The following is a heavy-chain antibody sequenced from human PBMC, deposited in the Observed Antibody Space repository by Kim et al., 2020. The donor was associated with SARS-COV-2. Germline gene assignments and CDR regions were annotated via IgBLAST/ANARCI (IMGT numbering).Heavy chain of an antibody. CDR1: GGSVSSGSYY. V-gene: IGHV4-61*01. D-gene: IGHD3-3*01. J-gene: IGHJ6*02. CDR2: IYYSGST. Sequence: SETLSLTCTVSGGSVSSGSYYWSWIRQPPGKGLEWIGYIYYSGSTNYNPSLKSRVTISVDTSKNQFSLKLSSVTAADTAVYYCARLRRDLGVVLYYYYGMDVWGQGTTVTVSS. CDR3: ARLRRDLGVVLYYYYGMDV.